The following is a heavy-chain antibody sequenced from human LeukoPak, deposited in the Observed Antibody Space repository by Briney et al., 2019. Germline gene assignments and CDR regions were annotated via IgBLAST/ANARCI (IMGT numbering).Heavy chain of an antibody. CDR3: ARAVTNWFDP. Sequence: GASAKVSCKASGGTFSSYAISWVRQAPGQGLEWMGRIIPILGIANYAQKFQGRVTITADKSTSTAYMELSSLRSEDTAVYYCARAVTNWFDPWGQGTLVTVSS. CDR1: GGTFSSYA. J-gene: IGHJ5*02. V-gene: IGHV1-69*04. CDR2: IIPILGIA. D-gene: IGHD4-17*01.